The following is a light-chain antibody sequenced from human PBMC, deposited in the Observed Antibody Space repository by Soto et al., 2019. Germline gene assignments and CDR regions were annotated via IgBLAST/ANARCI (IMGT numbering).Light chain of an antibody. V-gene: IGLV1-47*01. Sequence: QSVLTQPPSASGTPGQRVTISCSGSSSNIGGNTGNWYQQLPGTAPKLLIYRNNQRPSGVPDRFSGSKSGTSASLAISGLRSEDEADYYCAVWDDSLSGRVVFGGGTKLTVL. CDR1: SSNIGGNT. CDR2: RNN. CDR3: AVWDDSLSGRVV. J-gene: IGLJ2*01.